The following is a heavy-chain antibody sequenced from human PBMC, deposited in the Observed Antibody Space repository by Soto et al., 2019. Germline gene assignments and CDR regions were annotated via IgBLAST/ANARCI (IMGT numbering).Heavy chain of an antibody. D-gene: IGHD1-26*01. J-gene: IGHJ4*02. V-gene: IGHV1-8*02. CDR3: SRGEWELRR. Sequence: QVQLVQSGAEVKKPGDSVKVSCKASGYTFNSYDMNWVRQASGQGPEWMGWMSPTSGHTGYAQKFQGRVSMTRDTSINTAYMELTSLTSEDTAMYYCSRGEWELRRWGQGTPVTVSS. CDR1: GYTFNSYD. CDR2: MSPTSGHT.